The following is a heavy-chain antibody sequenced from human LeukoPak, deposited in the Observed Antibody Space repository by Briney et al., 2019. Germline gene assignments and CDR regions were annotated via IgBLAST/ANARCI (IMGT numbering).Heavy chain of an antibody. CDR1: GFTFSSYS. J-gene: IGHJ4*02. CDR2: ISICSSYI. V-gene: IGHV3-21*01. CDR3: ARVGGSTGPDY. D-gene: IGHD2-15*01. Sequence: KSGGSLRLSCAASGFTFSSYSMNWVRQAPGKGLEWVSSISICSSYIYYADSVKGRFTISRDNAKNSLYLQMNSLRAEDTAVYYCARVGGSTGPDYWGQRTLVTDSS.